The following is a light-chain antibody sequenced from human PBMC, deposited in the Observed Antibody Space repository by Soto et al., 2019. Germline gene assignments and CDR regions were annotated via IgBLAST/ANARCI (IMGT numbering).Light chain of an antibody. CDR2: GTS. J-gene: IGKJ3*01. Sequence: DIQMTQSPSSVSASVGDRVTITCRASQDISSWLAWYQQKPGKAHKLLIYGTSSLQSGVPSWFSGSVSKTPFTLTISSLQPEDFATYSCKQAQSFPFTFVPGTKVEIK. CDR1: QDISSW. V-gene: IGKV1-12*01. CDR3: KQAQSFPFT.